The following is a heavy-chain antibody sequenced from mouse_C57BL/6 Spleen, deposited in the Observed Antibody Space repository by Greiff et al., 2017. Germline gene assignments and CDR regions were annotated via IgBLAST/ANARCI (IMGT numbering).Heavy chain of an antibody. V-gene: IGHV14-1*01. J-gene: IGHJ3*01. CDR3: TTGYAWFAY. CDR1: GFNIKDYY. Sequence: EVQLQPSGAELVRPGASVQLSCTASGFNIKDYYMHWVKQRPEQGLEWIGRIDPEDGDTEYAPKFQGKATMTADKSSNTAYLQLSSLTSEVTAVYYYTTGYAWFAYWGQGTLVTVSA. CDR2: IDPEDGDT. D-gene: IGHD2-2*01.